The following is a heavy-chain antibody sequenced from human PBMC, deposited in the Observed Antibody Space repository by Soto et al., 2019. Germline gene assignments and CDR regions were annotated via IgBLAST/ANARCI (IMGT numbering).Heavy chain of an antibody. Sequence: VGSLRLSCAASGFTFSNYWMSWVGQAPGKGLEWVAKINQGGSEKWSADSVKGRFTISRDNAKNSLYLQLNSLGAEDTAVYYCVKDDGDYSFDYWGQGTLVTVSS. V-gene: IGHV3-7*03. CDR3: VKDDGDYSFDY. CDR2: INQGGSEK. J-gene: IGHJ4*02. CDR1: GFTFSNYW. D-gene: IGHD4-17*01.